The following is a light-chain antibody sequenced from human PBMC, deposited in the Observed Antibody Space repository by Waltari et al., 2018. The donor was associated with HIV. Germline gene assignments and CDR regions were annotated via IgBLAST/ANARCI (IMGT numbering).Light chain of an antibody. CDR1: QSVSSSY. CDR3: QQYGSPKALT. V-gene: IGKV3-20*01. Sequence: DIVLTQSPGTLSLSPGERATLSCRASQSVSSSYLAWYQQKPGQAPSLLIYDASSRATGIPDRFSGSGSGTDFTLTISRLEPEDFAVYYCQQYGSPKALTFGGGTKVEIK. J-gene: IGKJ4*01. CDR2: DAS.